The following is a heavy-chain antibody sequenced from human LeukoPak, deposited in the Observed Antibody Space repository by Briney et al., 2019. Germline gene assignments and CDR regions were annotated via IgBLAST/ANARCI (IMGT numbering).Heavy chain of an antibody. D-gene: IGHD3-22*01. V-gene: IGHV3-53*01. J-gene: IGHJ4*02. CDR3: ARSYYYDSSDGY. Sequence: GGSLRLSCAASGVTVSSNYISWVRPAPGKGVEWVSVIYSGGSTYYADSVKGRFTISRDNSKNTLYLQMNSLRAEDTAVYYCARSYYYDSSDGYWGQGTLVTVSS. CDR1: GVTVSSNY. CDR2: IYSGGST.